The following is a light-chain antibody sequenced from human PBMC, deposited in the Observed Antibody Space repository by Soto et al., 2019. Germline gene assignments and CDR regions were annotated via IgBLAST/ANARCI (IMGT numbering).Light chain of an antibody. CDR3: QQFGSSPRT. CDR1: QSVSSTY. V-gene: IGKV3-20*01. Sequence: SPRTLYLTTGERATLSCRASQSVSSTYLAWYQQKPGQAPRLLIYGASSRATGIPDRFSGSGSGTDFTLTISRLEPEDFAVYYCQQFGSSPRTFGQGTKVDIK. CDR2: GAS. J-gene: IGKJ1*01.